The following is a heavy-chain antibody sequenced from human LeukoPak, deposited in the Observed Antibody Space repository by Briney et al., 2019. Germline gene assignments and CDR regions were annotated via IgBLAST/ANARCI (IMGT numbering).Heavy chain of an antibody. J-gene: IGHJ4*02. CDR3: ARSSNYYDREEGFDY. CDR2: IYYSGST. Sequence: TLSLTCTVSGGSISSYYWSWIRQPPGKGLEWIGYIYYSGSTNYNPSLTSRVTISVDTSKIQFSLKLSSVTAADTAVYYCARSSNYYDREEGFDYWGQGTLVTVSS. D-gene: IGHD3-22*01. V-gene: IGHV4-59*01. CDR1: GGSISSYY.